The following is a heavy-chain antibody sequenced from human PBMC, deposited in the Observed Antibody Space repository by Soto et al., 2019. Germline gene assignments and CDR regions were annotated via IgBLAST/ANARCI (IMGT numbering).Heavy chain of an antibody. CDR1: CYTFSSYG. Sequence: VKVSCKASCYTFSSYGITWVRQAPGQGLEWMGWISAYNGNTNYAQKLQGRVTMTTDTSTSTAYMELRSLRSDDTAVYYCARDDSSGSNWFDPWGQGTLVTVSS. J-gene: IGHJ5*02. CDR2: ISAYNGNT. V-gene: IGHV1-18*04. CDR3: ARDDSSGSNWFDP. D-gene: IGHD3-22*01.